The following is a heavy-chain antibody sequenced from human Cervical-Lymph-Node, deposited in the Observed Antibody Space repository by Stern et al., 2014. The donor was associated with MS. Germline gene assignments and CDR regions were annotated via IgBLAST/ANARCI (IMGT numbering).Heavy chain of an antibody. CDR2: IKNVGST. J-gene: IGHJ4*02. CDR3: ARDTSSPERSDW. V-gene: IGHV3-53*01. CDR1: GFTVSRDY. Sequence: EMQLVESGGGVIQPGGSLRLSCTASGFTVSRDYMTWVRQAPGKGLEWVSLIKNVGSTFYTDSVKGRFTISRDDSNNTVYLHMTSLRAEDTAIYYCARDTSSPERSDWWGQGTLVTVSS. D-gene: IGHD1-1*01.